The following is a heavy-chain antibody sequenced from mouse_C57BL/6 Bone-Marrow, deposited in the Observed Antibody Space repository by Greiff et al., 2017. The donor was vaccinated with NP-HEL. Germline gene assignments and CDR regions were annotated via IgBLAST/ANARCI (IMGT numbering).Heavy chain of an antibody. D-gene: IGHD1-1*01. J-gene: IGHJ1*03. Sequence: LQQSGAELVRPGASVKMSCKASGYTFTSYNMHWVKQTPRQGLEWIGAIYPGNGDTSYNQKFKGKATLTVDKSSSTAYMQLSSLTSEDSAVYFCARLIATTVVAHNWYFDVWGTGTTVTVSS. CDR2: IYPGNGDT. CDR1: GYTFTSYN. V-gene: IGHV1-12*01. CDR3: ARLIATTVVAHNWYFDV.